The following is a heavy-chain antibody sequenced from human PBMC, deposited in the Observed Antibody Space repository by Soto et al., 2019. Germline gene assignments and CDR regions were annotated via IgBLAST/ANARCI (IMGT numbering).Heavy chain of an antibody. CDR3: ARRDTAMGYYYGMDV. Sequence: SETLSLTCTVSGGSISSGSYYWGWIRQPPGKGLEWIGSIYYSGSTYYTPSLKSRVTISVDTSKNQFSLKLSSVTAADTAVYYCARRDTAMGYYYGMDVWGQGTTVTVSS. CDR1: GGSISSGSYY. V-gene: IGHV4-39*01. D-gene: IGHD5-18*01. CDR2: IYYSGST. J-gene: IGHJ6*02.